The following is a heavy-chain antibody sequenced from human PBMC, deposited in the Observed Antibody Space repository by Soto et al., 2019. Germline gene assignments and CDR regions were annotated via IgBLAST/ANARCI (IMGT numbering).Heavy chain of an antibody. Sequence: PSETLSLTCTVSGGSISSYYWSWIRQPPGKGLEWIGYIYYSGSTNYNPSLKSRVTISVDTSKNQFSLKLSSVTAADTAVYYCARPMGSGSYPDYYGMDVWGQGTTVTVSS. CDR3: ARPMGSGSYPDYYGMDV. CDR1: GGSISSYY. J-gene: IGHJ6*02. D-gene: IGHD3-10*01. CDR2: IYYSGST. V-gene: IGHV4-59*01.